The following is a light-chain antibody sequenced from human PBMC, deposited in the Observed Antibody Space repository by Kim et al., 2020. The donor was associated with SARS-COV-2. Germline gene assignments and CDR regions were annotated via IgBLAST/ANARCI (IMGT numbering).Light chain of an antibody. CDR1: QSVSKID. J-gene: IGKJ2*01. V-gene: IGKV3-20*01. CDR2: AAS. CDR3: QQYGTSPYN. Sequence: SSAGERASLAFRASQSVSKIDLAWYLQNPGQAPRLLIYAASSRPGGIPDRFSGSGSGTDFTLTISRLEREDFAVYYCQQYGTSPYNFGQGTKLEI.